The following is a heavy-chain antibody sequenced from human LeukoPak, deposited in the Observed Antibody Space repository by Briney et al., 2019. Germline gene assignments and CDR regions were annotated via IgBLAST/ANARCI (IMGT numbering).Heavy chain of an antibody. J-gene: IGHJ5*02. V-gene: IGHV4-61*02. Sequence: TSETLSLTCTVSGGSISSGSYYWSWIRQPPGKGLEGIGRIYTSGSTNYNPSHKSRVTISVDSSKTQFSLKLSSVTAADTAVYYCARDPGAAFNCFDPWGQGTLVTVSS. D-gene: IGHD2-15*01. CDR1: GGSISSGSYY. CDR3: ARDPGAAFNCFDP. CDR2: IYTSGST.